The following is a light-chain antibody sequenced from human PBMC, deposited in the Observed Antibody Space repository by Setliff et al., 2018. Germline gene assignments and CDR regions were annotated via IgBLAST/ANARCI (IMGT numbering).Light chain of an antibody. CDR3: QSYDSSLHSVE. V-gene: IGLV1-40*01. Sequence: QSVLTQPPSVSRAPGQRVTISCIGSTFNIGSGYDVYWYQQHPGTAPKLLIYDNTYRPSGVPDRFSGSKSATSVTLTITGLQAEDEADYYCQSYDSSLHSVEFGGGTKVTVL. J-gene: IGLJ2*01. CDR1: TFNIGSGYD. CDR2: DNT.